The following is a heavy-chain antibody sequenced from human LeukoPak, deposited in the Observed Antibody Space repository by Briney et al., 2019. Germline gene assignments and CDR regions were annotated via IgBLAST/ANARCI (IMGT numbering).Heavy chain of an antibody. CDR3: ARDRGANYDYIWGSHAFDI. CDR2: ISSSSYI. V-gene: IGHV3-21*01. J-gene: IGHJ3*02. CDR1: EFTFSSYR. Sequence: GGSLRLSCAASEFTFSSYRMNWVRQAPGEGLEWVSSISSSSYIYYADSVQGRFTISRDNAKNSLYLQMDSLRAEDTAVYYCARDRGANYDYIWGSHAFDIWGQGTMVTVSS. D-gene: IGHD3-16*01.